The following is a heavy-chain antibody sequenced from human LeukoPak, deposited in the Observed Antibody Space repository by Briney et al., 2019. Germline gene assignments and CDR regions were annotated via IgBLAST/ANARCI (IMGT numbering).Heavy chain of an antibody. CDR2: ISSSSSYI. D-gene: IGHD6-13*01. Sequence: GGSLRLSCAASGFTFSSYSMNWVRQAPGKGLEWVSSISSSSSYIYYADSVKGRFTISRDNAKNSLYLQMNSLRAEDTAVYYCARDYLLEAGNWFDPWGQGTLVTVPS. CDR3: ARDYLLEAGNWFDP. V-gene: IGHV3-21*01. CDR1: GFTFSSYS. J-gene: IGHJ5*02.